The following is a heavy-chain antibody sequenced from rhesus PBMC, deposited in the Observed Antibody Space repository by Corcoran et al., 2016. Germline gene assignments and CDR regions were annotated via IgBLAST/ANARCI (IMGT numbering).Heavy chain of an antibody. CDR3: VRGTPPDN. CDR2: FSGPTERA. D-gene: IGHD5-42*01. V-gene: IGHV4-99*01. J-gene: IGHJ4*01. CDR1: GYSLRTVHF. Sequence: QVQLQESGPGLVKPSETLSLTCSVSGYSLRTVHFWVWIRQPPGTGLGYIGYFSGPTERAYYYNASLESRVTISKDTSTNMFFLTLSSVTAADTAVYFCVRGTPPDNWGQGVLVTVSS.